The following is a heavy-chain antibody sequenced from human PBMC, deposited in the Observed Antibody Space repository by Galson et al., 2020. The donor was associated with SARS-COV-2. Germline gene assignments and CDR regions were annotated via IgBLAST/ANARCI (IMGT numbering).Heavy chain of an antibody. J-gene: IGHJ4*02. D-gene: IGHD6-19*01. CDR3: AGSSGETFDY. Sequence: SETLSLTCTVSGGSISSYYWSWIRQPPGKGLEWIGYIYYSGSTNYNPSLKSRVTISVDTAKNQFSLKLSSVTAADTAVYYCAGSSGETFDYWGQGTLVIVSS. CDR1: GGSISSYY. V-gene: IGHV4-59*13. CDR2: IYYSGST.